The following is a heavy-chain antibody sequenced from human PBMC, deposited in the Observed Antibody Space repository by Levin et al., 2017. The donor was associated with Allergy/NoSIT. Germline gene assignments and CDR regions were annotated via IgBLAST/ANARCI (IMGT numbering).Heavy chain of an antibody. CDR1: GFTFSSYW. V-gene: IGHV3-7*01. CDR3: ARSGGTRFLEWLFRPYYYYGMDV. J-gene: IGHJ6*02. D-gene: IGHD3-3*01. Sequence: GGSLRLSCAASGFTFSSYWMSWVRQAPGKGLEWVANIKQDGSEKYYVDSVKGRFTISRDNAKNSLYLQMNSLRAEDTAVYYCARSGGTRFLEWLFRPYYYYGMDVWGQGTTVTVSS. CDR2: IKQDGSEK.